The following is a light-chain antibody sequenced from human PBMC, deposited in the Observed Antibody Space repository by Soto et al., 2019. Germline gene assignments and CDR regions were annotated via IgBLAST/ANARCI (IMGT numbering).Light chain of an antibody. V-gene: IGKV3-15*01. CDR1: QSVSSN. CDR3: QHYHGWPIT. J-gene: IGKJ5*01. Sequence: EIVMTQSPATLSVSPGERATLSCRASQSVSSNLAWNQQKPGQAPRLLMFRTSTRATGFPPRFSGGGSGTEFNLTISSLQSEDFAVYYCQHYHGWPITFGQGTRLEIK. CDR2: RTS.